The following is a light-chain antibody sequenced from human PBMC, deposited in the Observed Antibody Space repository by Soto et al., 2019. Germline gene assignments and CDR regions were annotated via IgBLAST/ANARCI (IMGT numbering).Light chain of an antibody. V-gene: IGKV3-11*01. J-gene: IGKJ5*01. CDR2: GAS. CDR3: QQRSNWPSIT. CDR1: QSVSNY. Sequence: EIVLTQSPATLSLSPGERATLSCRASQSVSNYLAWYQQKPGQAPRLLIYGASNRATGIPDRFSGSGSGTDFTLTISSLEPEDFAVYYCQQRSNWPSITFGQGTRLENK.